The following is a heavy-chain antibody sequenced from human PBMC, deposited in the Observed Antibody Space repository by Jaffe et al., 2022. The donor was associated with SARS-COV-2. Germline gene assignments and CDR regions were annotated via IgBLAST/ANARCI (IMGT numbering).Heavy chain of an antibody. CDR3: ARGPYGDSFDY. CDR1: GGSVSSGSYY. V-gene: IGHV4-61*01. J-gene: IGHJ4*02. Sequence: QVQLQESGPGLVKPSETLSLTCTVSGGSVSSGSYYWSWIRQPPGKGLEWIGYIYYSGSTNYNPSLKSRVTISVDTSKNQFSLKLSSVTAADTAVYYCARGPYGDSFDYWGQGTLVTVSS. D-gene: IGHD4-17*01. CDR2: IYYSGST.